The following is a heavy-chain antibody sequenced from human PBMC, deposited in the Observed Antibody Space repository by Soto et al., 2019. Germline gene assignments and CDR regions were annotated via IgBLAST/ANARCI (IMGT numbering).Heavy chain of an antibody. J-gene: IGHJ6*02. D-gene: IGHD6-13*01. Sequence: GESLKISCKGSGYSFTTYWIGWVRQLPGKGLEGMVIIYPGDSDTRYSPSFQGQVTISADKSINTTYLQWSSLKASDSAMYYCARTRSSSHYYDKDVWSRGTTVTVSS. CDR3: ARTRSSSHYYDKDV. V-gene: IGHV5-51*01. CDR1: GYSFTTYW. CDR2: IYPGDSDT.